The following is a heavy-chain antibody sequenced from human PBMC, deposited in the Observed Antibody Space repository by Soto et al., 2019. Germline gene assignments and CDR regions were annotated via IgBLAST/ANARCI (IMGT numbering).Heavy chain of an antibody. CDR3: ARGFNLDSSGDQFDY. V-gene: IGHV1-18*04. CDR1: GYTFTSDG. D-gene: IGHD3-22*01. J-gene: IGHJ4*02. Sequence: ASVNVSCKASGYTFTSDGISWVRQAPGQGLEWLGWISAYNGNTNYAQKLQGRVTMTTDTSTSTAYMELRSLRSDDTAVYYCARGFNLDSSGDQFDYWGQGTLVTVSS. CDR2: ISAYNGNT.